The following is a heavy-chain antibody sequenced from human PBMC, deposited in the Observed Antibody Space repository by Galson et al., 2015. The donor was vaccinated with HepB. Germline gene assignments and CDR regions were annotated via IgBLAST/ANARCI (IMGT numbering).Heavy chain of an antibody. D-gene: IGHD3-3*01. J-gene: IGHJ6*02. Sequence: SVKVSCKASGGTFSSYAIGWVRQAPGQGLEWMGGIIPIFGIANCAQKFQGRVTITADESTSTAYMELSSLRSEDTAVYYCAREPTLHYDSPLYGMDVWGQGTTVTVSS. CDR2: IIPIFGIA. CDR1: GGTFSSYA. CDR3: AREPTLHYDSPLYGMDV. V-gene: IGHV1-69*13.